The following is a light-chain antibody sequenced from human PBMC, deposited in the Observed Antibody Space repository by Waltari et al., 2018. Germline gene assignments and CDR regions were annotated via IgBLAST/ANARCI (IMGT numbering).Light chain of an antibody. CDR1: QSISSNF. CDR2: SVS. V-gene: IGKV3-20*01. CDR3: QQYYTSPRT. J-gene: IGKJ4*01. Sequence: ETVLTQSPGTLSVSPGERATLSCRASQSISSNFLAWYQQRPGQTPRLFIYSVSKTAPGLPARFSGSGSGTDFTLTITRLEPEDGAVYYCQQYYTSPRTFGGGTKVEVK.